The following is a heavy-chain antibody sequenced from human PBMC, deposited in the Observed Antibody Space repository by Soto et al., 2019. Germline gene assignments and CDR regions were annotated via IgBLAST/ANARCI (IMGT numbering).Heavy chain of an antibody. V-gene: IGHV3-21*01. CDR2: ISSSASHI. CDR1: GFSFSSYS. CDR3: ARGYTAYCSGGTCYWFDP. J-gene: IGHJ5*02. D-gene: IGHD2-15*01. Sequence: EVQLVESGGGLVKPGGSLRLSCAASGFSFSSYSMNWVRQAPGKGLEWVSSISSSASHINYADSVKGRFTISRDNAKKSVYLQMNSLRAEDTAVYYCARGYTAYCSGGTCYWFDPWCQGTLVTVSS.